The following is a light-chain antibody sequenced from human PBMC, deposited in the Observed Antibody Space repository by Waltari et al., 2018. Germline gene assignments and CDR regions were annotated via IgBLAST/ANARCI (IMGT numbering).Light chain of an antibody. V-gene: IGLV2-11*01. CDR1: SSAVAAYDS. CDR3: CSYVGAYSFVL. CDR2: GVT. Sequence: QSALTQPRSVSGSPGQSVTISCTGASSAVAAYDSVFLNQHHPGKAPKLIIYGVTKRPSGVPDRVSGSKSGSTASLIVSGIQAEDEADYYCCSYVGAYSFVLFGGGTRLTVL. J-gene: IGLJ3*02.